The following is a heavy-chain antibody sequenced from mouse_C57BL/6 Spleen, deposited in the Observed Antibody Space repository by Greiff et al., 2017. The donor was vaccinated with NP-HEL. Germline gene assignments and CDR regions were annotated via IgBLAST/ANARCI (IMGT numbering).Heavy chain of an antibody. CDR1: GYTFTDYN. CDR3: ARDDGYYRSWFAY. D-gene: IGHD2-3*01. Sequence: EVKLMESGPELVKPGASVKIPCKASGYTFTDYNMDWVKQSHGKSLEWIGDINPNNGGTIYNQKFKGKATLTVDKSSSTAYMELRSLTSEDTAVYYCARDDGYYRSWFAYWGQGTLVTVSA. J-gene: IGHJ3*01. V-gene: IGHV1-18*01. CDR2: INPNNGGT.